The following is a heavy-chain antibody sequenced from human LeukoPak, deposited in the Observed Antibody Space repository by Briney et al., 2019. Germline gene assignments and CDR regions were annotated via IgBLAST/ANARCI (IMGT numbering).Heavy chain of an antibody. D-gene: IGHD1-7*01. Sequence: SQTLSLTCAISGDSVSSNSAAWNWFRQSPSRGLEWLGRTYYRSKWYSDYAVSVKSRITINPDISQSQFSLQMNSVTPEDTAVYYCARGTGTFDYWGQGTLVTVSS. CDR1: GDSVSSNSAA. V-gene: IGHV6-1*01. CDR2: TYYRSKWYS. J-gene: IGHJ4*02. CDR3: ARGTGTFDY.